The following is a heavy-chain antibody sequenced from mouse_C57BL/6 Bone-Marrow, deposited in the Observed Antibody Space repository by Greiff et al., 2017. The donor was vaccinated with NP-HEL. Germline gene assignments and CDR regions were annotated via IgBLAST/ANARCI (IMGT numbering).Heavy chain of an antibody. V-gene: IGHV1-81*01. CDR2: IYPRSGNT. Sequence: LKQSGAELARPGASVKLSCKASGYTFTSYGISWVKQRTGQGLEWIGEIYPRSGNTYYNEKFKGKATLTADKSSSTAYMELRSLTSEDSAVYFCARTYDGYYEGWFAYWGQGTLVTVSA. CDR1: GYTFTSYG. J-gene: IGHJ3*01. D-gene: IGHD2-3*01. CDR3: ARTYDGYYEGWFAY.